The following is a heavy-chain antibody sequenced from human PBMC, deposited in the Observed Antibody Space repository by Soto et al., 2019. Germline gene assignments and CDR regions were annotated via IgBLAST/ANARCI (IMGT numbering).Heavy chain of an antibody. V-gene: IGHV5-51*01. CDR3: ARHLAGRPPYAFDI. J-gene: IGHJ3*02. CDR2: IYPGDSDT. CDR1: GYSFTSYW. Sequence: GESLKIACKGSGYSFTSYWIGWVRQMPGKGLERMGIIYPGDSDTRYSPSFRGQVTISADTSISTAYLQRSTLQASDTAMYYCARHLAGRPPYAFDIWGKGTMVTVSS.